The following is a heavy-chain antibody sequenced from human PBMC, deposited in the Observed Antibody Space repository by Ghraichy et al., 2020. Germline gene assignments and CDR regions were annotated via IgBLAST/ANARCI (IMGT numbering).Heavy chain of an antibody. D-gene: IGHD3-16*01. CDR1: GGSFSGYY. Sequence: GSLRLSCAVYGGSFSGYYWSWIRQPPGKGLEWIGEINHSGSTNYNPSLKSRVTISVDTSKNQFSLKLSSVTAADTAVYYCARRRHLAGGFDYWGQGTLVTVSS. CDR2: INHSGST. V-gene: IGHV4-34*01. CDR3: ARRRHLAGGFDY. J-gene: IGHJ4*02.